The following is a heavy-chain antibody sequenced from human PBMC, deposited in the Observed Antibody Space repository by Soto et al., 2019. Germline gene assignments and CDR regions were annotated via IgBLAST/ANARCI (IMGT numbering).Heavy chain of an antibody. J-gene: IGHJ6*02. CDR1: GGSVSSGSYY. D-gene: IGHD3-10*01. CDR3: ARGGPYYYGSGSYYPGRGYGMDV. V-gene: IGHV4-61*01. Sequence: QVQLQESGPGLVKPSETLSLTCTVSGGSVSSGSYYWSWIRQPPGKGLQWIGYIYYSGSTNYNPSLKSRVTMSVGTSKNQFFLKLSSVTAADTAVYYCARGGPYYYGSGSYYPGRGYGMDVWGQGTTVTVSS. CDR2: IYYSGST.